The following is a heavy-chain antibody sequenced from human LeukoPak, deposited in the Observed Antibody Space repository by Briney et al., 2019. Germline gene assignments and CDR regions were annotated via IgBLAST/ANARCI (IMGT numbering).Heavy chain of an antibody. D-gene: IGHD5-18*01. CDR1: GYTFTSYG. Sequence: ASVKVSCKASGYTFTSYGISWVRQAPGQGLEWMGWISAYNGNTNYAQKLQGRVTMTTDTSTSTAYMELRSLRSDDTAVYYCATYSRGYSYGQSRTTFDYWGQGTLVTVSS. V-gene: IGHV1-18*01. CDR3: ATYSRGYSYGQSRTTFDY. CDR2: ISAYNGNT. J-gene: IGHJ4*02.